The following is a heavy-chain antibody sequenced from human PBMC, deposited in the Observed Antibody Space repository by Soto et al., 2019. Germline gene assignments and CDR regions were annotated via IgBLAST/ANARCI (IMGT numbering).Heavy chain of an antibody. CDR2: IWYDGSNE. Sequence: PGGSLRLSCAASGFIFSDFAMHWVRQAPGKGLEWVAEIWYDGSNEYYGDSVKGRFTISRDNSKNTLYLQLNSLRAEDTAVYYGARLPEAGRPLVDYWGQGALVTVSS. J-gene: IGHJ4*02. D-gene: IGHD6-6*01. CDR1: GFIFSDFA. V-gene: IGHV3-33*01. CDR3: ARLPEAGRPLVDY.